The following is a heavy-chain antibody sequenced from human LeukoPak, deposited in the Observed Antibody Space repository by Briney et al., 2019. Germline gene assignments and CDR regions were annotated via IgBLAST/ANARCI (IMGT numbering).Heavy chain of an antibody. Sequence: SETLSLTCAVYGGSFSSYYWSWIRQPPGKGLEWIGEINHSGSTNYNPSLKGRVAISVDTSKNQFSLKLSSVTAADTAVYYCARVPADIWGQGTMVTVSS. CDR3: ARVPADI. CDR2: INHSGST. V-gene: IGHV4-34*01. J-gene: IGHJ3*02. CDR1: GGSFSSYY. D-gene: IGHD2-2*01.